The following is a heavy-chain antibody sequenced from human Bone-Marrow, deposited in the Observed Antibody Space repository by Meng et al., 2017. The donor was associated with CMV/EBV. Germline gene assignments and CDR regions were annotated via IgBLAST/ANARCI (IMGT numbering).Heavy chain of an antibody. CDR3: LTTYNGGSPHRPY. CDR1: GFTFDDYA. CDR2: IRNEADGGTV. J-gene: IGHJ4*02. D-gene: IGHD5-12*01. Sequence: GESLKISCAASGFTFDDYAMHWVRQAPGKGPEWVGRIRNEADGGTVDYGPSVEGRFTISRDDSTNTVYLQMNSLKIEDTAVYYCLTTYNGGSPHRPYWGQGTVVTVSS. V-gene: IGHV3-15*01.